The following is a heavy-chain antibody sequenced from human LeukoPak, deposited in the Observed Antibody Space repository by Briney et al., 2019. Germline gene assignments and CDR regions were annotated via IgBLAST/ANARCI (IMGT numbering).Heavy chain of an antibody. CDR1: GFTFSSYS. J-gene: IGHJ4*02. D-gene: IGHD2-15*01. CDR3: ARDPGYCSGGSCYRFDY. Sequence: GGSLRLSCAASGFTFSSYSRNWVRQAPGKGLEWVSLISSSSSYIYYADSVKGRFTTARDNAKNSLYLQMNSLRAEDTAVYYCARDPGYCSGGSCYRFDYWGQGTLVTVSS. V-gene: IGHV3-21*01. CDR2: ISSSSSYI.